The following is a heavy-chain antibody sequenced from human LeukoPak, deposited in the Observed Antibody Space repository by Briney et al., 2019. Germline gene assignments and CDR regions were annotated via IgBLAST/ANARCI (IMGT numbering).Heavy chain of an antibody. CDR3: ARDLNPQNFGMRAFDI. V-gene: IGHV1-46*01. CDR1: GYTFTNFY. Sequence: ASVKVSCKASGYTFTNFYLHWLRQAPGQGLEGMGIINPTSGSTTYAQQLQGRVTMTRDVSTNTVYMELSSLRSEDTAVYFCARDLNPQNFGMRAFDIWGQGTMVTASS. D-gene: IGHD3-10*01. J-gene: IGHJ3*02. CDR2: INPTSGST.